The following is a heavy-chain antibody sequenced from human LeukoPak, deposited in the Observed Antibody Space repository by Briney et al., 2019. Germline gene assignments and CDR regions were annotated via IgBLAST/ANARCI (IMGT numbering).Heavy chain of an antibody. J-gene: IGHJ4*02. V-gene: IGHV3-15*01. CDR1: GFTFSDVW. CDR3: TTEVAGFDN. CDR2: IKSKTDGGTT. D-gene: IGHD6-19*01. Sequence: PGGSLRLSCAASGFTFSDVWMAWVRQAPGKGLEWVGRIKSKTDGGTTAYAAPVKGRFTISRDDSKNRLFLQMNDLKSEDSGIYYCTTEVAGFDNWGQGSLVTVSS.